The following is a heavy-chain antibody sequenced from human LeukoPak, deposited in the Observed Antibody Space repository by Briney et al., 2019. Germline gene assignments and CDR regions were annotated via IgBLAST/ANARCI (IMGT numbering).Heavy chain of an antibody. V-gene: IGHV3-48*01. D-gene: IGHD1-7*01. Sequence: GGSLRLSCAASGFTFSSYRMNWVRQAPGKGLEWVSYISSSSRTIYYAASVKGGFTISRDNAKNSLYLQMNSLRAEDTAVYYCARSSRELGGYAPWELMPPFDYWGQGTLVTVSS. CDR1: GFTFSSYR. J-gene: IGHJ4*02. CDR3: ARSSRELGGYAPWELMPPFDY. CDR2: ISSSSRTI.